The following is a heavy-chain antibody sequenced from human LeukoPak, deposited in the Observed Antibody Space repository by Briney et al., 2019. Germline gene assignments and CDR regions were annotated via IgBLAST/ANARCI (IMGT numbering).Heavy chain of an antibody. CDR3: AKGHPYYFDY. CDR2: ISWNSGSI. CDR1: GFTFSSYA. Sequence: GGSLRLSCAASGFTFSSYAMHWVRQAPGKGLEWVSGISWNSGSIGYADSVKGRFTISRDNAKNSLYLQMNSLRAEDTALYYCAKGHPYYFDYWGQGTLVTVSS. J-gene: IGHJ4*02. V-gene: IGHV3-9*01.